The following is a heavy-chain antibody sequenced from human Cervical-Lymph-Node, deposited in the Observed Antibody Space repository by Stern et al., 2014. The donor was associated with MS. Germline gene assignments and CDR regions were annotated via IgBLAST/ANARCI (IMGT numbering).Heavy chain of an antibody. D-gene: IGHD4-17*01. Sequence: VQLVESGGDVVQSGRSLRLSCAASGFTFISYSMHWVRQAPGKGLEWVALISYDGDKTYYADSVKGRFTISRDNSNNMLYLKMNSLRAEDSAVYYCARGHDYGDYENWFDPWGQGTLVTVSS. V-gene: IGHV3-30*07. CDR3: ARGHDYGDYENWFDP. CDR2: ISYDGDKT. CDR1: GFTFISYS. J-gene: IGHJ5*02.